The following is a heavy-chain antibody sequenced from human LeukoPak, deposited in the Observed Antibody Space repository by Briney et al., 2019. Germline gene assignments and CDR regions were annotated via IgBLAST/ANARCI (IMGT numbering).Heavy chain of an antibody. CDR2: IYHSGSP. CDR1: GGSISSNNW. J-gene: IGHJ1*01. V-gene: IGHV4-4*02. CDR3: ARGRSGPNFQH. Sequence: SETLSLTCAVSGGSISSNNWWGWVRQPPGKGLEWIGEIYHSGSPNYNPSLKSRVTISVDTSKNQFSLKLSSVTAADTAVYYCARGRSGPNFQHWGQGTLVTVSS. D-gene: IGHD2-15*01.